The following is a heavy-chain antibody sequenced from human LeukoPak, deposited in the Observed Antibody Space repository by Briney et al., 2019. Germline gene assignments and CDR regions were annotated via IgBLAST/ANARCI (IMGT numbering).Heavy chain of an antibody. Sequence: GGSLRLSCAASRFIFDNYGMTWVRQAPGKGLEWVSGISDDGYSTYYADSVKGRFTISRDNSKNTLYLQMNSLRAEDTAVYYCSKDLREYSSSPRNAFDIWGQGTMVTVSS. CDR2: ISDDGYST. D-gene: IGHD6-6*01. CDR3: SKDLREYSSSPRNAFDI. CDR1: RFIFDNYG. V-gene: IGHV3-23*01. J-gene: IGHJ3*02.